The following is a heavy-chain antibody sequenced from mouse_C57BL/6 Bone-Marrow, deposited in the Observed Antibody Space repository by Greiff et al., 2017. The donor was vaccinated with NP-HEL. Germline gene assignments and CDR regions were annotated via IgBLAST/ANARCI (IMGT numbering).Heavy chain of an antibody. CDR1: GYTFTSYG. Sequence: VQLVESGAELARPGASVKLSCKASGYTFTSYGISWVKQRTGQGLEWIGEIYPRSGNTYYNEKFKGKATLTADKSSSTAYMELRSLTSEDSAVYFCARFRSGYPFDYWGQGTTLTVSS. V-gene: IGHV1-81*01. CDR2: IYPRSGNT. D-gene: IGHD3-2*02. J-gene: IGHJ2*01. CDR3: ARFRSGYPFDY.